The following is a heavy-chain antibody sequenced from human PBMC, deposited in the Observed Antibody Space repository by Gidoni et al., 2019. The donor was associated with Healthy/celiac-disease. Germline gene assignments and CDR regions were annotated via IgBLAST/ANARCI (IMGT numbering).Heavy chain of an antibody. J-gene: IGHJ4*02. V-gene: IGHV1-69*01. CDR3: ARDTPYCSSTSCYEGY. D-gene: IGHD2-2*01. Sequence: QVQLVQSGAEVKKPGSSVKVSCTASGGTFSSYAISWVRQAPGQGLEWMGGIIPIFGTANYAQKFQGRVTITADESTSTAYMELSSLRSEDTAVYYCARDTPYCSSTSCYEGYWGQGTLVTVSS. CDR2: IIPIFGTA. CDR1: GGTFSSYA.